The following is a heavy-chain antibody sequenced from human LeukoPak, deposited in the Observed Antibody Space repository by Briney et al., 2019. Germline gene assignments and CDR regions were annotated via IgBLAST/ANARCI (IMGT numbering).Heavy chain of an antibody. CDR2: IIPILGIA. V-gene: IGHV1-69*04. CDR1: GGTFSSYA. D-gene: IGHD3-22*01. J-gene: IGHJ4*02. CDR3: ARLTGSGYYSIDY. Sequence: SVKVSCKASGGTFSSYAISWVRQAPGQGLEWMGRIIPILGIANYAQKFQGRVTITADKSTSTAYTELSSLRSEDTAVYYCARLTGSGYYSIDYWGQGTLVTVSS.